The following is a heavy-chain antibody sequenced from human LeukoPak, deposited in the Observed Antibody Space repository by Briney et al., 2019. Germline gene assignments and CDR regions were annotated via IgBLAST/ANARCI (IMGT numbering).Heavy chain of an antibody. D-gene: IGHD6-19*01. V-gene: IGHV3-30*03. CDR1: GFTFSSYS. CDR3: ARAPYTSGWYFAFDY. CDR2: ISYEGSKQ. Sequence: GGSLRLSCAASGFTFSSYSMNWVRQAPGKGLELVALISYEGSKQDYADSVKGRFTISRDNSQNTLYLEINSLRTEDTAVYYCARAPYTSGWYFAFDYWGQGTLVTVSS. J-gene: IGHJ4*02.